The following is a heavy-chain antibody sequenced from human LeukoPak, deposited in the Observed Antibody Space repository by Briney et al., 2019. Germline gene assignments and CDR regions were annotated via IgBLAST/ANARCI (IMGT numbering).Heavy chain of an antibody. Sequence: ASVKVSCKASGYTFTSYDINWVRQATGQGLEWMGWMNPNSGNTGYAQKFQGRVTMTRNTSISTAYMELSSLRSEDTAVYYCARSLLWFGELGYWGQGTLVTVSS. CDR1: GYTFTSYD. J-gene: IGHJ4*02. D-gene: IGHD3-10*01. CDR3: ARSLLWFGELGY. CDR2: MNPNSGNT. V-gene: IGHV1-8*01.